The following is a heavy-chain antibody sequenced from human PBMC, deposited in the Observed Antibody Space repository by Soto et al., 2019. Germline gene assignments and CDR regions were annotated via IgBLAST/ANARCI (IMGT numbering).Heavy chain of an antibody. CDR1: GFTFSNYI. D-gene: IGHD3-10*01. CDR2: ILHDGDNK. J-gene: IGHJ4*02. Sequence: PGGSLRLSCVASGFTFSNYIMHWVRQAPGKGLEWVADILHDGDNKYYADSVKGRFTISRDNSKNTLYLQMNSLRTEDTAIYYCARDDEDGSYCDLGYWGQGTLVTVSS. CDR3: ARDDEDGSYCDLGY. V-gene: IGHV3-30-3*01.